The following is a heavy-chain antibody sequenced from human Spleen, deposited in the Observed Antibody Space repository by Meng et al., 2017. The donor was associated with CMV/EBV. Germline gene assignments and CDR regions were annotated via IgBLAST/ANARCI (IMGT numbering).Heavy chain of an antibody. CDR2: ISSDGSST. CDR3: ARDRLSPFYDSGSGAHATTHGVDV. V-gene: IGHV3-74*03. D-gene: IGHD3-3*01. Sequence: GGFLRLSCAASGLTLRSYWRHWVRQIPGKGLVWVSRISSDGSSTTYADSVKGRFTISRDNTKNTVHLQMNSLRVEDTAIYYCARDRLSPFYDSGSGAHATTHGVDVWGQGTTVTVSS. J-gene: IGHJ6*02. CDR1: GLTLRSYW.